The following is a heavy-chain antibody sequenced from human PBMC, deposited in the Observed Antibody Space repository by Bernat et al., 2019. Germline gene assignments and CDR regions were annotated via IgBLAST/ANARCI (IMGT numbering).Heavy chain of an antibody. J-gene: IGHJ4*02. D-gene: IGHD6-19*01. CDR2: IKPDGSDK. V-gene: IGHV3-7*03. CDR3: ARDRYGPAGSGWPFFDY. Sequence: EVQLVESGGVLVQPGGSLRLSCATSGFTFSGYWMSLVRQAPGKGLEWVANIKPDGSDKYYVDSVKGRFTISRDNAKNSLYLQMNSLSAEDTAVYYCARDRYGPAGSGWPFFDYWGQGTLVTVSS. CDR1: GFTFSGYW.